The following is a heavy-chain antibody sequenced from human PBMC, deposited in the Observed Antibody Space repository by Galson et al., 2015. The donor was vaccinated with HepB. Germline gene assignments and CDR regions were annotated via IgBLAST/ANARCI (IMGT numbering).Heavy chain of an antibody. D-gene: IGHD3-22*01. J-gene: IGHJ4*02. CDR1: GFTFTDYD. V-gene: IGHV1-8*01. Sequence: SVKVSCKVSGFTFTDYDINWVRQAPGQGLEWMGWMSPKSGNTGYAQKFKGRVTMTRDTSISTAYMELSRLRSEDTAVYYCARGPAGYDSSGYFDFWGQGTLVTVSS. CDR3: ARGPAGYDSSGYFDF. CDR2: MSPKSGNT.